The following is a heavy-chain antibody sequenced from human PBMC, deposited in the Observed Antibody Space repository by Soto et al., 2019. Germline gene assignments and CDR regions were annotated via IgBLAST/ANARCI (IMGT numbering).Heavy chain of an antibody. D-gene: IGHD6-19*01. CDR1: GYTFTSYA. Sequence: QVQLVQSGAEVKKPGASVKVSCKASGYTFTSYAMHWVRQAPGQRLEWMGWINAGNGNTKYSQTFQGRVTITRDTSASTAYMELSSLRSEDTAVYYCARVIGGWYYFDYWGQGTLVTVSS. J-gene: IGHJ4*02. V-gene: IGHV1-3*01. CDR3: ARVIGGWYYFDY. CDR2: INAGNGNT.